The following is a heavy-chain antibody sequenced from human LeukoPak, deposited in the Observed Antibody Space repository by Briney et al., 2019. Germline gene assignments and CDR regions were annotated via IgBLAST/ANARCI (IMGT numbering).Heavy chain of an antibody. J-gene: IGHJ3*02. CDR1: GFTVSSNY. V-gene: IGHV3-21*01. D-gene: IGHD3-22*01. CDR2: ISSSSSYI. CDR3: ARDWYYDSSGYYIFGEDAFDI. Sequence: PGGSLRLSCAASGFTVSSNYMSWVRQAPGKGLEWVSSISSSSSYIYYADSVKGRFTISRDNAKNSLYLQMNSLRAEDTAVYYCARDWYYDSSGYYIFGEDAFDIWGQGTMVTVSS.